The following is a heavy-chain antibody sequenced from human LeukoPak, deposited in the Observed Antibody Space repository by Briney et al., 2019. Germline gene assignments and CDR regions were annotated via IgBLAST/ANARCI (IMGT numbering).Heavy chain of an antibody. D-gene: IGHD2-15*01. J-gene: IGHJ3*02. V-gene: IGHV1-69*05. CDR1: GGTFSSYA. CDR2: IIPIFGTA. Sequence: SVRVSCKASGGTFSSYAISWVRQAPGQGLEWMGRIIPIFGTANYAQKFQGRVTITTDESTSTAYMELSSLRSGDTAVYYCASEALGYCSGGSCYHDAFDIWGQGTMVTVSS. CDR3: ASEALGYCSGGSCYHDAFDI.